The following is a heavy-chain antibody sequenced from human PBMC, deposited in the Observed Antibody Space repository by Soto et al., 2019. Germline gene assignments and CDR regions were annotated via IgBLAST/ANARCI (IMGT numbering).Heavy chain of an antibody. Sequence: GVSMRLWCTAAGFTCSSYAMSWVLQAPGKGLEWVSAISGSGGSTYYADSVKGRFTISRDNSKNTLYLQMNSLRAEDTAAYYCAKDGGEGVTAIPYDAFDIWGQGTMVTVSS. D-gene: IGHD2-21*02. J-gene: IGHJ3*02. CDR1: GFTCSSYA. CDR2: ISGSGGST. CDR3: AKDGGEGVTAIPYDAFDI. V-gene: IGHV3-23*01.